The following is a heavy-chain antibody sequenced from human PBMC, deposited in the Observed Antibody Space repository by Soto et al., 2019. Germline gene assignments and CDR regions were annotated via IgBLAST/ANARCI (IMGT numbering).Heavy chain of an antibody. V-gene: IGHV4-34*01. D-gene: IGHD2-2*01. Sequence: PSETLSLTCAVYGGSFSGYYWSWSRQPPGKGLEWIGEINHSGSTNYNPSLKSRVTISVDTSKNQFSLKLSSVTAADTAVYYCARCPHCSSTRCYFFYWFDPWGQGTLVTVSS. CDR1: GGSFSGYY. CDR3: ARCPHCSSTRCYFFYWFDP. CDR2: INHSGST. J-gene: IGHJ5*02.